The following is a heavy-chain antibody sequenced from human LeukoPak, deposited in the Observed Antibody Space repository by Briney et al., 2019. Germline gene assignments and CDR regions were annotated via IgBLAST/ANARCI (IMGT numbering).Heavy chain of an antibody. J-gene: IGHJ4*02. Sequence: GGSLRLSCAASGFTFSGSAMHWVRQASGKGLEWVSRIRSKANSYATAYAASVKGRFTISRDDSKNTAYLQMNSLKTEDTAVYYCTVALVSYDYWGQGTLVTVSS. CDR2: IRSKANSYAT. CDR1: GFTFSGSA. V-gene: IGHV3-73*01. CDR3: TVALVSYDY.